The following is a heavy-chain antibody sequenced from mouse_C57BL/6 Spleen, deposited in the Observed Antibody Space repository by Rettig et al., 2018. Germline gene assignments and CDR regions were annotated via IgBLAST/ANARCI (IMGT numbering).Heavy chain of an antibody. D-gene: IGHD1-3*01. J-gene: IGHJ2*01. CDR2: T. Sequence: TKYAPKFQGKATITADTSSNTAYLQLSSLTSEDTAIYYCCSSSYYFDYWGQGTTLTVSS. CDR3: CSSSYYFDY. V-gene: IGHV14-3*01.